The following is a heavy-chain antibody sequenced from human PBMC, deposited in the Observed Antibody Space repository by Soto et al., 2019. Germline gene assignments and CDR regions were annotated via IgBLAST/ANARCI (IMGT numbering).Heavy chain of an antibody. J-gene: IGHJ1*01. Sequence: GGSLRLSCAASGFTFSSYSMNWVRQAPGKGLEWVSYISSSISTIYYADSVKGRFTISRDNAKNSLYLQMNSLRAEDTAVYYCARDLGSSWYPEYFQHWGQGTLVTVSS. CDR1: GFTFSSYS. CDR3: ARDLGSSWYPEYFQH. V-gene: IGHV3-48*01. CDR2: ISSSISTI. D-gene: IGHD6-13*01.